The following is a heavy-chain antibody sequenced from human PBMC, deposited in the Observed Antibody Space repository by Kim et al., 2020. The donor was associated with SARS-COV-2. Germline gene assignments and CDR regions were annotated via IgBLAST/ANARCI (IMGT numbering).Heavy chain of an antibody. V-gene: IGHV1-3*01. CDR1: GYTFTSYA. J-gene: IGHJ6*02. Sequence: ASVKVSCKASGYTFTSYAMHWVRQAPGQRLEWMGWINAGNGNTKYSQKFQGRVTITRDTSASTAYMELSSLRSEDTAVYYCARAPLVVRILTGHPYGMDVWGQGTTVTVSS. CDR2: INAGNGNT. CDR3: ARAPLVVRILTGHPYGMDV. D-gene: IGHD3-9*01.